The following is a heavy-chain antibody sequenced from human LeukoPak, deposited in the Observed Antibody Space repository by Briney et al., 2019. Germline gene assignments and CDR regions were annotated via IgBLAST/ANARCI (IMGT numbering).Heavy chain of an antibody. CDR1: GGSISSSSYY. Sequence: SETLSLTCTVSGGSISSSSYYWGWIRQPPGKGLEWIGSIYYSGSTYYNPSLKSRVTISVDTSKNQFSLKLSSVTAADTAVYYCARQCGIPGGLDPWGQGTLVTVSS. D-gene: IGHD1-26*01. CDR3: ARQCGIPGGLDP. J-gene: IGHJ5*02. V-gene: IGHV4-39*01. CDR2: IYYSGST.